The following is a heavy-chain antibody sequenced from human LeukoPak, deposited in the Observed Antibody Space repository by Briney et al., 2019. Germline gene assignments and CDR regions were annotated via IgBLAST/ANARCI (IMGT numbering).Heavy chain of an antibody. Sequence: GGSLRLSCAASGFTFSDYTIHWVRQAPGQGLEWVAGISHDGSTKYYAYSVKARFTISRDNSKNTLYLQMNSLRTQDTAVYYCARAVTGTEDFDYWGQGTLVTVSS. CDR2: ISHDGSTK. CDR1: GFTFSDYT. J-gene: IGHJ4*02. V-gene: IGHV3-30*04. D-gene: IGHD6-19*01. CDR3: ARAVTGTEDFDY.